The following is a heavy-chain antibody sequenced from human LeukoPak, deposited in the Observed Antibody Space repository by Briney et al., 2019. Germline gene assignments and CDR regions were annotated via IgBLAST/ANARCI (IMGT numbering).Heavy chain of an antibody. CDR2: IYNSGST. V-gene: IGHV4-39*01. Sequence: SETLSLTCTVSGGSISSSTYYGGWIRQPPGKGLEWIGNIYNSGSTYYNPSLKSRVIISVDTSKGQFSLKLSSVTAADTAVYYCARVDAAMNNPDFWGQGTLVTVSS. J-gene: IGHJ4*02. D-gene: IGHD5-18*01. CDR3: ARVDAAMNNPDF. CDR1: GGSISSSTYY.